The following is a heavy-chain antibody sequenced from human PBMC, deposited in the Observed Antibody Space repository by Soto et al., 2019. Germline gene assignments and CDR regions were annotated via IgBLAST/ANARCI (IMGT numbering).Heavy chain of an antibody. D-gene: IGHD2-21*02. CDR1: GGSISSSSYY. J-gene: IGHJ4*02. CDR3: ARLADRAYCGGDCYSDY. Sequence: QLQLQESGPGLVKPSETLSLTCTVSGGSISSSSYYWGWIRQPPGKGLEWIGSIYYSGSTYYNPSLQRRLPISADTSKNQFPLTLSSVTAADTAVYYCARLADRAYCGGDCYSDYWGQGTLVTVSS. V-gene: IGHV4-39*01. CDR2: IYYSGST.